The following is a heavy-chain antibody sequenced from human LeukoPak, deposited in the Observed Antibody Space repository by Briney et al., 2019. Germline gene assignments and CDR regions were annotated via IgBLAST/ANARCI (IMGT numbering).Heavy chain of an antibody. D-gene: IGHD3-10*01. V-gene: IGHV3-7*01. CDR2: IKQDGSEK. Sequence: QAGGSLRLSCAASGFTFSSYAMHWVRQAPGKGLEWVANIKQDGSEKYYVDSVKGRFTISRDNAKNSLYLQMNSLRAEDTAVYYCARDRGLWFGELSPEFDYWGQGTLVTVSS. J-gene: IGHJ4*02. CDR1: GFTFSSYA. CDR3: ARDRGLWFGELSPEFDY.